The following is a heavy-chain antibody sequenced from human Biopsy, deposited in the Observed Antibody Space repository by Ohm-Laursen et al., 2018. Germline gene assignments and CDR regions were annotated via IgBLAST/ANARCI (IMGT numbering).Heavy chain of an antibody. V-gene: IGHV4-34*01. CDR1: GESFNGYY. CDR3: VRGVDYYDPYHYYALDV. CDR2: INHSGRT. Sequence: GTLSLTCAAYGESFNGYYWCWIRQPPGKGLEWIGEINHSGRTNYNPSLKSRVTISVDTSKNQFSLNVRAVTAADMAVYYCVRGVDYYDPYHYYALDVWGQGTTVTVSS. J-gene: IGHJ6*02. D-gene: IGHD3-22*01.